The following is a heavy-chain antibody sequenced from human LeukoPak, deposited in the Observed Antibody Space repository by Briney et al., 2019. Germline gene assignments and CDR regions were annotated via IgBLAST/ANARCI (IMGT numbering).Heavy chain of an antibody. Sequence: GGSLRLSCASSGFTFSSYWMSGVRQAPGKGREWVANIKQDGSEKYYVDSVKGRFTISRDNAKSSLYLQMNSLRAEDTAVCYCASGYRTSPNWVDPWGQGTLVTVSS. J-gene: IGHJ5*02. V-gene: IGHV3-7*01. D-gene: IGHD3-16*02. CDR1: GFTFSSYW. CDR3: ASGYRTSPNWVDP. CDR2: IKQDGSEK.